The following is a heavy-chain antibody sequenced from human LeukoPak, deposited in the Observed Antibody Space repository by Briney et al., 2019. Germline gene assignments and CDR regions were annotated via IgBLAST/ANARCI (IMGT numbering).Heavy chain of an antibody. CDR2: ISYDGSNK. CDR3: AKILAGSGWGFDY. Sequence: PGGSLRLSCAASGFTFSSYGMHWVRQAPGRGLEWVAVISYDGSNKYYADSVKGRFTISRDNSKNTLYLQMNSLRAEDTAAYYCAKILAGSGWGFDYWGQGTLVTVSS. D-gene: IGHD6-19*01. J-gene: IGHJ4*02. CDR1: GFTFSSYG. V-gene: IGHV3-30*18.